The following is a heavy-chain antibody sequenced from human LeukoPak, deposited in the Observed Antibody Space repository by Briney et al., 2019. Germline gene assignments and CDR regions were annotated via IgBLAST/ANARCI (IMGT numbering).Heavy chain of an antibody. V-gene: IGHV4-39*07. CDR2: IYYSGST. CDR3: ASMGSRSTGYIDY. CDR1: GGSISSSSYY. J-gene: IGHJ4*02. Sequence: SETLSLTCTVSGGSISSSSYYWGWIRQPPAKGLEWIGSIYYSGSTNYNPSLKSRVTISVDTSKNQFSLKLSSVTAADTAVYYCASMGSRSTGYIDYWGQGTLVTVSS. D-gene: IGHD3-9*01.